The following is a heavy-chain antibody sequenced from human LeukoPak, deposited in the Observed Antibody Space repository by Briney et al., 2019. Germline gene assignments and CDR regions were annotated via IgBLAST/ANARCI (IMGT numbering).Heavy chain of an antibody. CDR2: INHSGST. Sequence: SETLSLTCAVYGESFSGYYWSWIRQPPGKGLEWIGEINHSGSTNYNPSLKSRVTISVDTSKNQFSLKLSSVTAADTAVYYCAKGPYRIVGAIDYWGQGTLVTVSS. CDR3: AKGPYRIVGAIDY. V-gene: IGHV4-34*01. J-gene: IGHJ4*02. CDR1: GESFSGYY. D-gene: IGHD1-26*01.